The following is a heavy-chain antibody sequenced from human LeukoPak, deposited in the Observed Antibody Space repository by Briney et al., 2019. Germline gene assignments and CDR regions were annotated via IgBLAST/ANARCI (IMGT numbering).Heavy chain of an antibody. V-gene: IGHV4-39*02. Sequence: SSETLSLTCTVSGGSISSTDYYWGWIRQPPGKGLEWIGSIYYSGSTYYNPSLKSRVTISADTSKNHFSLKLSSVTAADTAVYYCARLFFRTYYYGSGSYPDYWGQGTLVTVSS. D-gene: IGHD3-10*01. CDR1: GGSISSTDYY. CDR2: IYYSGST. J-gene: IGHJ4*02. CDR3: ARLFFRTYYYGSGSYPDY.